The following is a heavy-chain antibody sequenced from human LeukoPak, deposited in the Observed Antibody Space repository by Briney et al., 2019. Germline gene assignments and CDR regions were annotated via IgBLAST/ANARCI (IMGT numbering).Heavy chain of an antibody. CDR2: ISSSATTI. CDR3: ARDHSSSWNYFDY. V-gene: IGHV3-11*04. J-gene: IGHJ4*02. Sequence: PGGSLRLSCAASGFTFSDYYMNWIRQAPGKGLEWVSYISSSATTIYYADSVKGRFTISRDNAKKSLYLQMNSLRAEDTAVYYCARDHSSSWNYFDYWGQGTLDTVSS. D-gene: IGHD6-13*01. CDR1: GFTFSDYY.